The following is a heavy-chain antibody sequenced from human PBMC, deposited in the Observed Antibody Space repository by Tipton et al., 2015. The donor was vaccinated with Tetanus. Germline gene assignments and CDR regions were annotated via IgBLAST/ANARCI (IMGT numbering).Heavy chain of an antibody. Sequence: TLSLTCAVSGGAISSYYLSFIRQPPSKGLEWIGEIYYSGSTNYNPSLKSRVTISVDTSKNQFSLKLSSVTAADTAVYYCARSEQQLVRGYYYYYYMAVWGKGTTGTVSS. CDR3: ARSEQQLVRGYYYYYYMAV. D-gene: IGHD6-13*01. CDR1: GGAISSYY. V-gene: IGHV4-59*01. CDR2: IYYSGST. J-gene: IGHJ6*03.